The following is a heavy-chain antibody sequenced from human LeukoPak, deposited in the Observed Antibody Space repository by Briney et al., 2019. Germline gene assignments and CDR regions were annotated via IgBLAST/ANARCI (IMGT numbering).Heavy chain of an antibody. Sequence: ASVKVSCKASGGTFSSYAISWVRQAPGQGLEWMRWISAYNGNTNYAQNLQGRVTMTTDTSTSTAYMELRSLRSDDTAVYYCARVWFGDYFDYWGQGTLVTVSS. CDR3: ARVWFGDYFDY. J-gene: IGHJ4*02. CDR2: ISAYNGNT. V-gene: IGHV1-18*01. CDR1: GGTFSSYA. D-gene: IGHD3-10*01.